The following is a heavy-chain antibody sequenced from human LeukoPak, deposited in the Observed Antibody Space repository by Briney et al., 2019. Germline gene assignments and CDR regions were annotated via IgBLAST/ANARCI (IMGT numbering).Heavy chain of an antibody. CDR2: ITPDGSGD. Sequence: GGSLRLSCAASGFTFRSHWMSWVRQAPGRGLEWVASITPDGSGDYYLDPVKGRFTISRDNAENSLFLQMSSLGAEDTAVYYCARLMGTVTTYDYWGQGTLVTVSS. V-gene: IGHV3-7*01. CDR3: ARLMGTVTTYDY. J-gene: IGHJ4*02. CDR1: GFTFRSHW. D-gene: IGHD1-7*01.